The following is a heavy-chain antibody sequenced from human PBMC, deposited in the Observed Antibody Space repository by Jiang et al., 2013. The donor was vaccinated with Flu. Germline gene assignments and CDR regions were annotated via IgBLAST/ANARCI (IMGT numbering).Heavy chain of an antibody. Sequence: GLVKPSETLSLTCTASGSSISSYYWNWFRQSPRKGLEWIGYVYDIGSPSYSPSLKSRVTISVDTSKNQFSLRLNSVTAADTAVYYCAKSGAGFPYGMDVWGQGTTVFVSS. CDR2: VYDIGSP. CDR3: AKSGAGFPYGMDV. V-gene: IGHV4-59*13. CDR1: GSSISSYY. D-gene: IGHD1-14*01. J-gene: IGHJ6*02.